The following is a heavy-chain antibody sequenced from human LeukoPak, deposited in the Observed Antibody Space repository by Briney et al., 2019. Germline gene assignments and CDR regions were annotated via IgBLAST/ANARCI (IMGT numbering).Heavy chain of an antibody. Sequence: SETLSLTCTVSGGSISSGGYYWSWIRQPAGKGLEWIGRIYTSGSTNYNPSLKSRVTMSVDTSKNQFSLKLSSVTAADTAVYYCASGPADYQNWFDPWGQGTLVTVSS. CDR3: ASGPADYQNWFDP. CDR1: GGSISSGGYY. CDR2: IYTSGST. V-gene: IGHV4-61*02. D-gene: IGHD2-2*01. J-gene: IGHJ5*02.